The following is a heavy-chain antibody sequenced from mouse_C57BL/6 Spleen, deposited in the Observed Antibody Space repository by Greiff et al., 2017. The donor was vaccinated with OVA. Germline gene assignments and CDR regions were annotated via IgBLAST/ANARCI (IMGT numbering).Heavy chain of an antibody. CDR2: IYWDDDK. CDR3: ARSEGILRDWYFDV. V-gene: IGHV8-12*01. CDR1: GFSLSPYGMG. J-gene: IGHJ1*03. D-gene: IGHD1-1*01. Sequence: QVQLKESGPGLLQSSQSLSLTCSFSGFSLSPYGMGVSWLRPPSGKGLEWLALIYWDDDKRYKPSLKSRRTISKDTSRNQVFLKITRVDTADTATDYGARSEGILRDWYFDVWGTGTTVTVSS.